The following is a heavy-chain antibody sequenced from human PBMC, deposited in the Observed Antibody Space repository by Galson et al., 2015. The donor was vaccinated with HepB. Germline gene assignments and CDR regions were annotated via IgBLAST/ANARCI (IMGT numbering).Heavy chain of an antibody. V-gene: IGHV1-2*02. D-gene: IGHD6-13*01. Sequence: SVKVSCKASGGTFSSYAISWVRQAPGQGLEWMGGINPNSGGTNYAQKFQGRVTMTRDTSISTAYMELSRLRSDDTAVYYCARPLRWYPYYYYMDVWGKGTTVTVSS. J-gene: IGHJ6*03. CDR3: ARPLRWYPYYYYMDV. CDR2: INPNSGGT. CDR1: GGTFSSYA.